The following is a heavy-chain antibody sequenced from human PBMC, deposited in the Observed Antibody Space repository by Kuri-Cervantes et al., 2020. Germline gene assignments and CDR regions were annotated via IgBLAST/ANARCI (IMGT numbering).Heavy chain of an antibody. V-gene: IGHV3-33*01. CDR2: IWYDGSNK. D-gene: IGHD2-2*01. CDR3: AREVVPDNWFDP. CDR1: GITFSSYG. Sequence: GESLKISCAASGITFSSYGMRWVRQAPGKGLEWVAVIWYDGSNKYYADSVKGRFTISRDNSKNTLYLQMNSLRAEDTAVYYCAREVVPDNWFDPWGQGTLVTVSS. J-gene: IGHJ5*02.